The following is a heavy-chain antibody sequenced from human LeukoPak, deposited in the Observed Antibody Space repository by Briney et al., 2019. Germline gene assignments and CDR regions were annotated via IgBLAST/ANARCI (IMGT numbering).Heavy chain of an antibody. CDR1: GFTFSSYS. CDR3: ARDSEWELLRGDY. D-gene: IGHD1-26*01. V-gene: IGHV3-21*01. J-gene: IGHJ4*02. CDR2: ISSSSSYI. Sequence: GGSLRLSCAASGFTFSSYSMNWVRQAPGKGLEWVSSISSSSSYIYYADSVKSRFTISRDNAKNSLYLQMNSLRAEDTAVYYCARDSEWELLRGDYWGQGTLVTVSS.